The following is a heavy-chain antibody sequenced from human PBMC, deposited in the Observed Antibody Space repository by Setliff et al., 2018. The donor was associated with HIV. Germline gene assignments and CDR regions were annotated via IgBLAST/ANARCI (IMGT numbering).Heavy chain of an antibody. Sequence: SETLSLTCTVSGGSISSDVYYWGWIRQPPGKALEWIGDIHYTGSTHYNMSLTSRVTILLDTSKNQFSLRLSSVTAADTAVYYCARHRGMPGTTWYNHYMDVWGTGATVTVSS. V-gene: IGHV4-39*01. CDR3: ARHRGMPGTTWYNHYMDV. D-gene: IGHD1-7*01. CDR2: IHYTGST. CDR1: GGSISSDVYY. J-gene: IGHJ6*03.